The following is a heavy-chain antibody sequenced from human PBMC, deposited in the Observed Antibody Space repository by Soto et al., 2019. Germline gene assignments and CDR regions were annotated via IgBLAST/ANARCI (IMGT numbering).Heavy chain of an antibody. Sequence: GESLKISCKGSGYSFTNYWIGWVRQMPGKGLEWMGIIYPGDSDTRYSPSFQGQVTISADKSIRIAYLQWSSLKASDSAMYYCARLQGSYAHCWGQGTLVTVSS. CDR1: GYSFTNYW. D-gene: IGHD2-2*01. CDR2: IYPGDSDT. J-gene: IGHJ4*02. V-gene: IGHV5-51*01. CDR3: ARLQGSYAHC.